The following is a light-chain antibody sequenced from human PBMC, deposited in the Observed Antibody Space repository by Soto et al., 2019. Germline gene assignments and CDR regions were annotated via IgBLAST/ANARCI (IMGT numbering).Light chain of an antibody. CDR1: SSNLGAGYD. Sequence: QSVLTQPPSVSGAPGQRGTIPCTGNSSNLGAGYDVHWYQQLPGTAPKLVIYGNRNRPSGVPERFSGSKSGTSASLAITGLQAEDEGDYDCQAYDYSLTASVFGGGTKVTVL. CDR3: QAYDYSLTASV. J-gene: IGLJ3*02. V-gene: IGLV1-40*01. CDR2: GNR.